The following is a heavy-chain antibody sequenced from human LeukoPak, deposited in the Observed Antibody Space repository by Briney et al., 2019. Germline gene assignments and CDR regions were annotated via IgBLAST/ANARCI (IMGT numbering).Heavy chain of an antibody. CDR3: ARTIRQLGSWFDP. J-gene: IGHJ5*02. D-gene: IGHD6-13*01. CDR2: MNPNSGNT. CDR1: GYTFTSYD. V-gene: IGHV1-8*01. Sequence: ASVKVSCKASGYTFTSYDINWVRQATGQGLEWMGWMNPNSGNTGYAQKFQGRVTMTRNTSISTAYMELSSLRSEDTAVYYCARTIRQLGSWFDPWGQGTLVTVSS.